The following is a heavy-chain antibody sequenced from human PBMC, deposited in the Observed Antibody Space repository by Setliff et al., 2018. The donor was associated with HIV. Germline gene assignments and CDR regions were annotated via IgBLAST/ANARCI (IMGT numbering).Heavy chain of an antibody. V-gene: IGHV4-31*03. CDR2: IYYSGAT. D-gene: IGHD3-9*01. Sequence: ASETLSLTCTVSGASISSGGNYWSWIRQRPGKGLEWIGYIYYSGATQYNSSLRSRITMSLDTSKNHFSLQLSSVTAADTAVYFCARGRFYDTLIGFYFDDWGQGTLVTVSS. J-gene: IGHJ4*02. CDR3: ARGRFYDTLIGFYFDD. CDR1: GASISSGGNY.